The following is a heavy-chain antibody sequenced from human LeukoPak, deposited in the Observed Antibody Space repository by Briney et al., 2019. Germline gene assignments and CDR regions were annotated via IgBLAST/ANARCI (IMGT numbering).Heavy chain of an antibody. CDR1: GGSISSYY. CDR2: IYYSGST. J-gene: IGHJ5*02. CDR3: ARDSYYDSSGLGPWFDP. V-gene: IGHV4-59*12. D-gene: IGHD3-22*01. Sequence: KPSETLSLTCTVSGGSISSYYWSWIRQPPGKGLEWIGYIYYSGSTNYNPSLKSRVTISVDTSKNQFSLKLSSVTAADTAVYYCARDSYYDSSGLGPWFDPLGPGNPGHRLL.